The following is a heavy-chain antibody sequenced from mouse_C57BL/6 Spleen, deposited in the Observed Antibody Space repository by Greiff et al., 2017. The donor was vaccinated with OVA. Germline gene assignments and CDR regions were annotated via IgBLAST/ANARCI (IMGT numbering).Heavy chain of an antibody. Sequence: EVQVVESGGGLVKPGGSLTLSCAASGFTFSDYGMHWVRQAPEKGLEWVAYISSGSSTIYYADTVKGRFTISRDNAKNTLFLQMTSLRSEDTAMYYCARAGTDLAWFAYWGQGTLVTVSA. CDR3: ARAGTDLAWFAY. CDR2: ISSGSSTI. CDR1: GFTFSDYG. V-gene: IGHV5-17*01. D-gene: IGHD4-1*01. J-gene: IGHJ3*01.